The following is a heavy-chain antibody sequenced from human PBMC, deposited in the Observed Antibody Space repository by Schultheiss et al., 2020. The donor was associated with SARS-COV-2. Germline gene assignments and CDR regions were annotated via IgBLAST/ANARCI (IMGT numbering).Heavy chain of an antibody. V-gene: IGHV4-34*01. CDR3: AREGPRRGYSGPNWFDP. Sequence: SETLSLTCAVYGGSFSGYYWSWIRQPPGKGLEWIGEINHSGSTNYNPSLKSRVTMSEDTSKNQFSLKLSSVTAADTAVYYCAREGPRRGYSGPNWFDPWGQGTLVTVSS. CDR2: INHSGST. D-gene: IGHD5-12*01. CDR1: GGSFSGYY. J-gene: IGHJ5*02.